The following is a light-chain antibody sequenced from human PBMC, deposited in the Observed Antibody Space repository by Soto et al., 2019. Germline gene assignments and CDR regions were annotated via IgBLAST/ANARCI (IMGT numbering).Light chain of an antibody. V-gene: IGKV1-9*01. J-gene: IGKJ1*01. Sequence: DIQLTQSPSFLSASVGDRLTITCRASQAIRTALGWYQQKPGKVPKLLIYAASTLQSGVPSRFSGSGSGTDFTLTISRLEPEDFAVYFCQQYGTSPPWTFGQGTKVDIK. CDR3: QQYGTSPPWT. CDR1: QAIRTA. CDR2: AAS.